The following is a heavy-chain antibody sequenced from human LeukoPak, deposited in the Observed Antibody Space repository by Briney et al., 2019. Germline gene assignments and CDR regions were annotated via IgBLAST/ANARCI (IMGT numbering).Heavy chain of an antibody. V-gene: IGHV3-23*01. J-gene: IGHJ4*02. Sequence: GGSLRLSCAASGFIFSNYAMSWVRPAPGKGLEWVSTISGSVGSTYYADSVKGRLTISRDHSKITLYLQMNNLRAEDTAVYYCAKCGSGWSHFDYWGQGALVTVSS. CDR1: GFIFSNYA. CDR2: ISGSVGST. CDR3: AKCGSGWSHFDY. D-gene: IGHD6-19*01.